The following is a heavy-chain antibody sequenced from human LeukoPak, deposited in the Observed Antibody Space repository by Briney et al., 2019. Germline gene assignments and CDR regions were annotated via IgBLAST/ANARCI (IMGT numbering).Heavy chain of an antibody. D-gene: IGHD3-22*01. CDR2: IYTSGST. Sequence: SQTLSLTCSVSGGSISSGSYYWSWLRQPAGKGLEWIGRIYTSGSTNYNPSLKSRVTISVDTSKNQFSLKLSSVTAADTAVYYCARKAAYYYDSSGYYRTSYYMDVWGKGTTVTVSS. J-gene: IGHJ6*03. CDR1: GGSISSGSYY. CDR3: ARKAAYYYDSSGYYRTSYYMDV. V-gene: IGHV4-61*02.